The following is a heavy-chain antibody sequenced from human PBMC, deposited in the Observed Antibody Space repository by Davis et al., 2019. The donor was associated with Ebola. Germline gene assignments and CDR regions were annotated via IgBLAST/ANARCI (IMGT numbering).Heavy chain of an antibody. CDR1: GFTFSSYA. CDR3: VGSEWFLM. Sequence: GESLKISCAASGFTFSSYAMHWVRQAPGKGLVWVSRINSDGSSTSYADSVKGRFTISRDNAKNSLYLQMNSLRAEDTAVYYCVGSEWFLMWGQGTLVTVSS. D-gene: IGHD3-3*01. J-gene: IGHJ4*02. V-gene: IGHV3-74*01. CDR2: INSDGSST.